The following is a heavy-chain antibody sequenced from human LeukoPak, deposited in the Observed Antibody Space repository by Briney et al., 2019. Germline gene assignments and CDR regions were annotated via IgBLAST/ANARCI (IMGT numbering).Heavy chain of an antibody. D-gene: IGHD3-22*01. CDR1: GGTFSSYA. J-gene: IGHJ4*02. V-gene: IGHV1-69*06. CDR3: ASGGPHYYDTSGYYLDY. Sequence: VASVKVSCKASGGTFSSYAISWVRQAPGQGLEWMGGIIPIFGTANYAQKFQGRVTITADKSTSTAYMELSSLRSEDTAVYYCASGGPHYYDTSGYYLDYWGQGTLVTVSS. CDR2: IIPIFGTA.